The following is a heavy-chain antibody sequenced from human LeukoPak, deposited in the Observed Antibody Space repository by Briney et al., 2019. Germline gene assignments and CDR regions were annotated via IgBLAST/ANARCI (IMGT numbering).Heavy chain of an antibody. CDR3: AKVHGYSYGYNFDY. Sequence: SGGSLRLSCAASGFTFSSYGMHWVRQAPGKGLEWVAVIWYDGSNKCYADSVKGRFTISRDNSKNTLYLQMNSLRAEDTAVYYCAKVHGYSYGYNFDYWGQGTLVTVSS. CDR1: GFTFSSYG. J-gene: IGHJ4*02. CDR2: IWYDGSNK. V-gene: IGHV3-33*06. D-gene: IGHD5-18*01.